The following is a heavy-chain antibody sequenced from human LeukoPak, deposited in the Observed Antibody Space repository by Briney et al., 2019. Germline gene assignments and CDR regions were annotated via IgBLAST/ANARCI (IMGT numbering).Heavy chain of an antibody. D-gene: IGHD6-13*01. CDR1: GGSISSSSYY. J-gene: IGHJ4*02. V-gene: IGHV4-39*01. CDR3: AELGYSGLGSQ. Sequence: TSETLSLTCTVSGGSISSSSYYWGWIRQPPGKGLEWIGSIYYSGSTYYNPTLKSRVTISVDTSKNQFSLKLSSVTAADTAVYYCAELGYSGLGSQWGQGTLVTVSS. CDR2: IYYSGST.